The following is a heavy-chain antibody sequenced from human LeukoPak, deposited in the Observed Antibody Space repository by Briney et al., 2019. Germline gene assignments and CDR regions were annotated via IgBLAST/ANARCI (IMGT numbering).Heavy chain of an antibody. V-gene: IGHV3-21*01. D-gene: IGHD3-22*01. CDR3: ARDRVYYDSSGYHGS. CDR1: GFTFSSYS. J-gene: IGHJ5*02. Sequence: GGSLRLSCAASGFTFSSYSMNWVRQAPGKGLEWVSSISSSSSYISYADSVKGRFTISRDNAKNSLYLQMNSLRAEDTAVYYCARDRVYYDSSGYHGSWGQGTLVTVSS. CDR2: ISSSSSYI.